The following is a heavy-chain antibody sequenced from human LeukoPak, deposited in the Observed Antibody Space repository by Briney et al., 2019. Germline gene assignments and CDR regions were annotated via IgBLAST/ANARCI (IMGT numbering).Heavy chain of an antibody. V-gene: IGHV3-43*01. CDR2: ISWDGGST. CDR1: GFTFDDYT. D-gene: IGHD3-10*01. Sequence: SGGSLRLSCAASGFTFDDYTMHWVRQAPGKGLEWVSLISWDGGSTYYADSVKGRFTISRDNSKNSLNLQMNSLRTEDTALYYCAKGEDYYGSGTPFDIWGQGTMVTVSS. CDR3: AKGEDYYGSGTPFDI. J-gene: IGHJ3*02.